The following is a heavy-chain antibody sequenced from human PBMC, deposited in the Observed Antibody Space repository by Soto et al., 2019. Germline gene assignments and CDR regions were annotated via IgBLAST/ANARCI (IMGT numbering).Heavy chain of an antibody. CDR3: ARESEDLTSNFDY. CDR2: ISSTTNYI. Sequence: GGSLRLSCAASGFTFTRYSMNWVRQAPGKGLEWVSAISSTTNYIYYGDSMKGRFTISRDNAKNSLYLEMNSLRAEDTAVYYCARESEDLTSNFDYWGQGTLVTVAS. J-gene: IGHJ4*02. CDR1: GFTFTRYS. V-gene: IGHV3-21*06.